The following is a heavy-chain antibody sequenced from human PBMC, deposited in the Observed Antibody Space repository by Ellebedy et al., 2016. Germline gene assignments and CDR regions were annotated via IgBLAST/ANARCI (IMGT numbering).Heavy chain of an antibody. CDR1: GFTFSDYY. CDR2: ISSSGTTI. D-gene: IGHD2-21*01. J-gene: IGHJ4*02. Sequence: GESLKISXVASGFTFSDYYMSWIRQAPGKGLEWVSYISSSGTTINYADSVKGRFTISRDNAKNSPYLQMNSLTADDTAVYYCARYCGEHWGQGTLVTVSS. V-gene: IGHV3-11*01. CDR3: ARYCGEH.